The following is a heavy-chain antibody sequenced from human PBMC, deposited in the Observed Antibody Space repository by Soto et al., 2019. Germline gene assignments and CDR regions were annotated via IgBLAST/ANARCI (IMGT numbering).Heavy chain of an antibody. J-gene: IGHJ6*02. CDR1: GIPVSSNY. Sequence: EVQLVESGGGLVQPGGSLRLSCVASGIPVSSNYMTWVRQAPGKGLEWVSVLHSGGDTYYANSVKGRFTISRHDSTNTLFVQMNSLTAEDTDVYYCARDGPYYYASRMDVWGQGTTVTVSS. CDR2: LHSGGDT. V-gene: IGHV3-53*04. CDR3: ARDGPYYYASRMDV. D-gene: IGHD3-10*01.